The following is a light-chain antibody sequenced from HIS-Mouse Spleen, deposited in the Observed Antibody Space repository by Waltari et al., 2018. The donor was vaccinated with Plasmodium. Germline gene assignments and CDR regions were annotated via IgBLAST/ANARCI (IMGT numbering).Light chain of an antibody. CDR1: QSVSSSY. CDR2: GAS. J-gene: IGKJ2*01. CDR3: QHYGSSPYT. Sequence: EIVLTQSPGTLSLSPGERATLSCRASQSVSSSYLAWYQQKPGQAPRLLIYGASSRATGIPDRFSGSGSGTDFTLTISRLEPEYFAVYYCQHYGSSPYTFGQGTQLEIK. V-gene: IGKV3-20*01.